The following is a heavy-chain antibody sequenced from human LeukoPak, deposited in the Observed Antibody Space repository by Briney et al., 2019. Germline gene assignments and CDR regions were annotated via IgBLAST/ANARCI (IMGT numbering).Heavy chain of an antibody. CDR1: GGSFSDYY. V-gene: IGHV4-4*07. Sequence: SETLSLTCTVSGGSFSDYYWGWIRQPAGKGLEWIGRIYTSGSTNYNPSLKSRVTMSVDTSKNQFSLKLSSVTAADTAVYYCARAHDYSNNWFDPWGQGTLVTVSS. D-gene: IGHD4-4*01. CDR3: ARAHDYSNNWFDP. CDR2: IYTSGST. J-gene: IGHJ5*02.